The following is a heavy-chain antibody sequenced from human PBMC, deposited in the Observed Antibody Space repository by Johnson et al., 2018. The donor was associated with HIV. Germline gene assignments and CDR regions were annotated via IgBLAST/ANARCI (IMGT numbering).Heavy chain of an antibody. Sequence: VQLVESGGVVVQPGGSLRLSCAASGFTFDDYAMHWVRQSPVKGLEWVSLISWNGGSTYYVDSVKGRFTISRDNSEDSLYLQMNSLRPEDTALYYRAKARERWDPLLDAFDDWGQGTMVIVSS. CDR3: AKARERWDPLLDAFDD. CDR2: ISWNGGST. CDR1: GFTFDDYA. V-gene: IGHV3-43D*03. D-gene: IGHD1-26*01. J-gene: IGHJ3*01.